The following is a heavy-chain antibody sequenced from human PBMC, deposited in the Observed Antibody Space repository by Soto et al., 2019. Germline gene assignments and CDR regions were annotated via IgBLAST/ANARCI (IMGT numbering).Heavy chain of an antibody. Sequence: ASVKVSCKASGYTFSNYAMHWVRQAPGQRLEWMGWINAGNGNTYYSQKFQGRVTFIRDTSASIAYMELSSLRSEDTSIYYCARAPYGGAPDYWGQGTLVTVSS. J-gene: IGHJ4*02. V-gene: IGHV1-3*01. CDR3: ARAPYGGAPDY. CDR2: INAGNGNT. D-gene: IGHD4-17*01. CDR1: GYTFSNYA.